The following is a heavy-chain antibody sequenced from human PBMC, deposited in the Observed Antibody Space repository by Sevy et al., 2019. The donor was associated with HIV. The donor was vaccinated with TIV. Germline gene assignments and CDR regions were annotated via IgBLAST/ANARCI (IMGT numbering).Heavy chain of an antibody. D-gene: IGHD3-10*01. V-gene: IGHV3-30*18. CDR1: GFTFSSYG. CDR3: AKANMVRGSVAFDI. J-gene: IGHJ3*02. Sequence: GGSLRLSCAASGFTFSSYGMHWVRQAPGKGLEWVAVISYDGSNKYYADSVKGRFTISRDNSKNTLYLQMNSLRAEDTAEYYCAKANMVRGSVAFDIWGQGTMVTVSS. CDR2: ISYDGSNK.